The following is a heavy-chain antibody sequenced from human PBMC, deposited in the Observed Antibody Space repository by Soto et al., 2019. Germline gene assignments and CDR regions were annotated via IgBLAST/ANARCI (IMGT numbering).Heavy chain of an antibody. CDR3: ARDRHSDYDLWSGYYTRWFDP. V-gene: IGHV1-8*01. Sequence: QVQLVQSGAEVKKPGASVKVSCKASGYTFTSYDINWVRQATGQGLEWMGWMNPNSGNTGYAQKFQGRVTMTRNTSLSTAYMELSSLRSEETAVYYCARDRHSDYDLWSGYYTRWFDPWGQGTLVTVSS. CDR1: GYTFTSYD. CDR2: MNPNSGNT. D-gene: IGHD3-3*01. J-gene: IGHJ5*02.